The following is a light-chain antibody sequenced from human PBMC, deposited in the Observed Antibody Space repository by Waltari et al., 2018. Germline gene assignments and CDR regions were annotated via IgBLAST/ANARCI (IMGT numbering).Light chain of an antibody. Sequence: DIQMTQSPSTLSASVGDRVPITCRTSQSISSWLAWYQQKPWKAPKLLIYTASSLERDVPSRFSGSGSGTEFTLTISSLQPDDFATFYCQHYSSYPPTFGGGTKVEIK. CDR2: TAS. J-gene: IGKJ4*01. V-gene: IGKV1-5*03. CDR3: QHYSSYPPT. CDR1: QSISSW.